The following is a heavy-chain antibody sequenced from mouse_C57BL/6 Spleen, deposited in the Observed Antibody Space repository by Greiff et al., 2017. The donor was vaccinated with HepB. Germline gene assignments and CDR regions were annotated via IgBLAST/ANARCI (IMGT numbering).Heavy chain of an antibody. D-gene: IGHD2-10*01. CDR2: IDPSDSYT. J-gene: IGHJ3*01. V-gene: IGHV1-50*01. CDR3: ARTPTSVGVAY. Sequence: QVQLQQSGAELVKPGASVKLSCKASGYTFTSYWMQWVKQRPGQGLEWIGEIDPSDSYTNYNQKFKGKATLTVDTSSSTAYMQLSSLTSEDSAVYYCARTPTSVGVAYWGQGTLVTVSA. CDR1: GYTFTSYW.